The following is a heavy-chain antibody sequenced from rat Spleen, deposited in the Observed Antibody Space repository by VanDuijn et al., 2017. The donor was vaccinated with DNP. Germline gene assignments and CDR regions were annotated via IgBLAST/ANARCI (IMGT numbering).Heavy chain of an antibody. CDR2: ISPSGGST. V-gene: IGHV5S13*01. D-gene: IGHD1-6*01. CDR3: ASGSYYGYKWFAY. Sequence: EVQLVESGGGLVQPGRSLKLSCAASGFTFSNYDMAWVRQAPTKGLEWVASISPSGGSTYFRDSVKGRFTISRDDAKDTLYLQMNSLRSEDTATYYCASGSYYGYKWFAYWGQGTLVTVSS. CDR1: GFTFSNYD. J-gene: IGHJ3*01.